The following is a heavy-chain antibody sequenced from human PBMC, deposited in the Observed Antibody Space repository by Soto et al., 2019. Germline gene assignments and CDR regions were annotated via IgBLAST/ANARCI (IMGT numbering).Heavy chain of an antibody. V-gene: IGHV2-5*02. J-gene: IGHJ5*02. Sequence: SGPTLVNPTQTLTLTCTFSVFSLSTSGVCLCCIRQPPGKSLEWLALIYLDDDKRYIRSLNSMLTMTKDTSKNQVFLTMTNMDPXDTATFYCALDGYSSSNWFDPWGQGTLVTVSS. CDR1: VFSLSTSGVC. CDR3: ALDGYSSSNWFDP. CDR2: IYLDDDK. D-gene: IGHD3-22*01.